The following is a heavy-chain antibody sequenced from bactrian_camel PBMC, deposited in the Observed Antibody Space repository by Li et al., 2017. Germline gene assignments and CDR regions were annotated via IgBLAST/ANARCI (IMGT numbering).Heavy chain of an antibody. V-gene: IGHV3S68*01. J-gene: IGHJ4*01. CDR1: GFTSHGCA. CDR2: TDSDGLA. CDR3: VTWWLPRDT. D-gene: IGHD7*01. Sequence: HVQLVESGGGSVKAGGSLRLSCTDPGFTSHGCAMNWFRQAAGKEREGVAVTDSDGLAKYADSVEGRFTISQDNAKNMLYLQMNSLETEDSAAYYCVTWWLPRDTWGQGTQVTVS.